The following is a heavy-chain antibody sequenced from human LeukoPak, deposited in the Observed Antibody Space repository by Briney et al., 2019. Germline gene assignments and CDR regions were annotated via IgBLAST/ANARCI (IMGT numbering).Heavy chain of an antibody. D-gene: IGHD3-3*02. J-gene: IGHJ4*02. CDR2: ISGSGGST. V-gene: IGHV3-23*01. CDR1: GFTFSAYA. Sequence: TGGSLRLSCIVSGFTFSAYAMSWVRQAPGKGLEWVSAISGSGGSTYYADSVKGRFTISRDNSKNTLYLQMNSLRAEDTAVYYCAKDFSFLEWLLFWGQGTLVTVSS. CDR3: AKDFSFLEWLLF.